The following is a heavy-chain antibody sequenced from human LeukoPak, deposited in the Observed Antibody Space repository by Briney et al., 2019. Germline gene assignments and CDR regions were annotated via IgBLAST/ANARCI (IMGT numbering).Heavy chain of an antibody. V-gene: IGHV3-21*01. CDR3: ARHLSDDSGFYHLDY. D-gene: IGHD3-22*01. CDR1: GFIFSDYS. CDR2: ISGRSSYI. Sequence: GGSLRLSCATSGFIFSDYSLNWVRQAPGKGLEWVSSISGRSSYIYYSDSVNGRFTISRDNAKKSPFLQMNSLRAEDTAVYYCARHLSDDSGFYHLDYWGQGTLVTVSS. J-gene: IGHJ4*02.